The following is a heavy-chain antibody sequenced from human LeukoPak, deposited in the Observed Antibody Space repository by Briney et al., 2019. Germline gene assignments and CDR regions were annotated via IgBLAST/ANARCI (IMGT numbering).Heavy chain of an antibody. CDR1: GLTLSDVW. CDR2: IKSKTDGGTT. V-gene: IGHV3-15*07. Sequence: GGSLRLSCAVSGLTLSDVWMNWIRQAPGKGLEWVGLIKSKTDGGTTDFAAPVKGRFTISRDVSKNLLYLQMNSLTSEDTAVYFCARGSGFYFEYWGQGTLVTVSS. D-gene: IGHD3-22*01. J-gene: IGHJ4*02. CDR3: ARGSGFYFEY.